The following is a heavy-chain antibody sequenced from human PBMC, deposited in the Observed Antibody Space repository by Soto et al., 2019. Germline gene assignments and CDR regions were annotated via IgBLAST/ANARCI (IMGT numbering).Heavy chain of an antibody. D-gene: IGHD6-6*01. J-gene: IGHJ4*02. V-gene: IGHV1-46*01. CDR1: GYTFTGYY. CDR2: INPSGGGT. Sequence: ASVKVSCKASGYTFTGYYMHWVRQAPGQGLEWMGIINPSGGGTNYAQKFQGRVTMTRDKSTSTVYMELSSLRSQDTAVYYCARGGDIAARLFGPYWGKETLVTVPS. CDR3: ARGGDIAARLFGPY.